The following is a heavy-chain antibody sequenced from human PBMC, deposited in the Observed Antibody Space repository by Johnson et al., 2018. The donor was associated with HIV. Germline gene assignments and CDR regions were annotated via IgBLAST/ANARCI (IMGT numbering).Heavy chain of an antibody. CDR2: TRNKAHSYTT. J-gene: IGHJ3*02. V-gene: IGHV3-72*01. CDR3: AKDQAPEKKYSPGAFDI. Sequence: VQLVESGGGLVKPGGSLRLSCAASGFMFSDYYMSWIRQAPGQGLEWVGRTRNKAHSYTTEYAAPVKGRFTISRDNSKNTLYLQMNSLRAEDTAVYYCAKDQAPEKKYSPGAFDIWGQGTMVTVSS. D-gene: IGHD2-21*01. CDR1: GFMFSDYY.